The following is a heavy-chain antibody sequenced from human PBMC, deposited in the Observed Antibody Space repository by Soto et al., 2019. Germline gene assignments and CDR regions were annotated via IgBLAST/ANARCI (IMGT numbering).Heavy chain of an antibody. J-gene: IGHJ6*02. D-gene: IGHD2-2*01. Sequence: SVKVSCKASGGTFSSYAISWVRQAPGQGLEWMGGIIPIFGTANYAQKFQGRVTITADESTSTAYMELSSLRSEDTAVYYCARDCSSTSCYGTYGMDVWGQGTTVTVSS. CDR2: IIPIFGTA. CDR3: ARDCSSTSCYGTYGMDV. V-gene: IGHV1-69*13. CDR1: GGTFSSYA.